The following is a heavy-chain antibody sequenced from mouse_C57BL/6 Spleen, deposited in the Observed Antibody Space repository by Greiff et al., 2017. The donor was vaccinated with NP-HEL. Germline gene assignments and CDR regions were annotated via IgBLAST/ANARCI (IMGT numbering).Heavy chain of an antibody. J-gene: IGHJ2*01. CDR1: GYAFSSYW. Sequence: QVQLQQSGAELVKPGASVKISCKASGYAFSSYWMNWVKQRPGKGLEWIGQIYPGDGDTNYNGKFKGKATLTADKSSSTAYMQLSSLTSADSAVYFCARGKDYGSSYPYFDYWGQGTTLTVSS. V-gene: IGHV1-80*01. CDR3: ARGKDYGSSYPYFDY. CDR2: IYPGDGDT. D-gene: IGHD1-1*01.